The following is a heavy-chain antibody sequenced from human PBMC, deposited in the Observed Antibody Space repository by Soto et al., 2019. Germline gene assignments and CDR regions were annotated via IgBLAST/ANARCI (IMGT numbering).Heavy chain of an antibody. CDR3: TRQNPGNPDAFDI. J-gene: IGHJ3*02. V-gene: IGHV3-73*02. CDR2: IRSKANSYAK. CDR1: GVTFSGSA. D-gene: IGHD1-1*01. Sequence: EVQLVESGGGLVQPGGSLKLSCAASGVTFSGSAMHWVRQASGKGLEWVGRIRSKANSYAKAYAASVKGRFTISRDDSKNTAYLQMNSLKTEDTAVYYCTRQNPGNPDAFDIWGQGTMVTVSS.